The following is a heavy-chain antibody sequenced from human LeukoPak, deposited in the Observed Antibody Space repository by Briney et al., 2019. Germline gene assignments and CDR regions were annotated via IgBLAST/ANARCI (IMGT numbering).Heavy chain of an antibody. Sequence: GGSLRLSCAASGFTFSSYWMSWVRQAPGKGLEWVSVFHSGGSTYYADSVKGRFTISRDSSKNTLSLQMNSLRAEDSAVYYCARDRYSYGFALDCWGQGTLVTVSS. J-gene: IGHJ4*02. V-gene: IGHV3-66*02. CDR3: ARDRYSYGFALDC. D-gene: IGHD5-18*01. CDR1: GFTFSSYW. CDR2: FHSGGST.